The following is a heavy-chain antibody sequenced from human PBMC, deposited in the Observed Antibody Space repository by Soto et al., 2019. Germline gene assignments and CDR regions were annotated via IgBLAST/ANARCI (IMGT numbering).Heavy chain of an antibody. Sequence: SETLSLTCTVSGGSISSYYWSWIRQPPGKGLEWIGYIYYSGSTNYNPSLKSRVTISVDTSKNQFSLKLSSVTAADTAVYYCARSSRGLGDFYDYWGQGTLVTVSS. CDR2: IYYSGST. D-gene: IGHD2-15*01. V-gene: IGHV4-59*08. CDR3: ARSSRGLGDFYDY. CDR1: GGSISSYY. J-gene: IGHJ4*02.